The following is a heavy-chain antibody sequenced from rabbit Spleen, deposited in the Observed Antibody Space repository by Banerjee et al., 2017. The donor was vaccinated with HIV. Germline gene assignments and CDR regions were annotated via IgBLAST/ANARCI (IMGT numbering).Heavy chain of an antibody. CDR1: GLDFSVGDV. J-gene: IGHJ6*01. Sequence: QQQVVESGGGLVKPGASLTLSCKASGLDFSVGDVMCWVRQAPGKGLEWISCIAGSSSGFTYSATWAKGRFTISKASSTTVTLQMTTLTAVDTATYFCARDAGTSFSTYGMDLWGQGTLVTVS. D-gene: IGHD8-1*01. CDR3: ARDAGTSFSTYGMDL. CDR2: IAGSSSGFT. V-gene: IGHV1S45*01.